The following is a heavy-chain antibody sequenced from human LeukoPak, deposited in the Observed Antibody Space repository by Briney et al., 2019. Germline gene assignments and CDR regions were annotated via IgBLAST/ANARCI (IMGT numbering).Heavy chain of an antibody. CDR3: ARDRYCIGGICYSGRFDP. V-gene: IGHV4-59*01. CDR1: GGSMNDYY. D-gene: IGHD2-15*01. Sequence: PSETLSLNCTVSGGSMNDYYWSWIRQPPGKGLEWIGYMYYSGSTNYNPSLKSRVSISIDTSKNQFSLKLSSVTAADTAVYYCARDRYCIGGICYSGRFDPWGRGTLVTVSS. J-gene: IGHJ5*02. CDR2: MYYSGST.